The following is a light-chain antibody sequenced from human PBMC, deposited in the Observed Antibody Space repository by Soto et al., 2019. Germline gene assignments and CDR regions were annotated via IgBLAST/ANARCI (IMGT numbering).Light chain of an antibody. V-gene: IGLV1-40*01. CDR2: GNS. J-gene: IGLJ1*01. CDR1: SSNIGAGYD. CDR3: QSYDSSLSGV. Sequence: QSVLTQPPSVSGAPGQRVTISCNGSSSNIGAGYDVHWYQQLPGTAPKLLIYGNSNRPSGVPDRFSGSKSGTSASLAITGLQADDEADYYCQSYDSSLSGVFGTGTKLTVL.